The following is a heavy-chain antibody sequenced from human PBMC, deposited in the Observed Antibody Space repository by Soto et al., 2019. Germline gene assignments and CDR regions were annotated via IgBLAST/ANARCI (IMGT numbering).Heavy chain of an antibody. CDR2: IKQDGSEK. J-gene: IGHJ4*02. CDR1: GFTFSSYW. CDR3: ARVQWYYDFWSGLTRDHYFDY. D-gene: IGHD3-3*01. Sequence: PGGSLRLSCAASGFTFSSYWMSWVRQAPGKGLEWVANIKQDGSEKYYVDSVKGRFTISRDNAKNSLYLQMNSLRAEDTAVYYCARVQWYYDFWSGLTRDHYFDYWGQGTLVTVSS. V-gene: IGHV3-7*05.